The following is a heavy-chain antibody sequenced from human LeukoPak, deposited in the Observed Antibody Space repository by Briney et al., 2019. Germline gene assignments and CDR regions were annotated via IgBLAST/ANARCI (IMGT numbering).Heavy chain of an antibody. Sequence: PGGSLRLSCAASGFTFDDYGMSWVRQAPGKGLEWVAVISYDGSNKYYADSVKGRFTISRDNSKNTLYLQMNSLRAEDTAVYYCARAPEDYYDSSGYWGQGTLVTVSS. CDR1: GFTFDDYG. D-gene: IGHD3-22*01. V-gene: IGHV3-30*03. J-gene: IGHJ4*02. CDR3: ARAPEDYYDSSGY. CDR2: ISYDGSNK.